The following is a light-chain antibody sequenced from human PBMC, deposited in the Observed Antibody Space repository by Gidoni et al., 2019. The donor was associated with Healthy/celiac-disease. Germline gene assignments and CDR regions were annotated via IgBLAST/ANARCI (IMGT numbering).Light chain of an antibody. J-gene: IGKJ4*01. CDR1: KSVSSY. CDR3: QQRSKWPLT. Sequence: EIVLTQSPATLSLSPVERATLSCRASKSVSSYLAWYQQKPGQAPRLLIYDASNRATGIPARFSGSGSGTDFTLTISSLEPEDFAVYYCQQRSKWPLTFGGXTKVEIK. CDR2: DAS. V-gene: IGKV3-11*01.